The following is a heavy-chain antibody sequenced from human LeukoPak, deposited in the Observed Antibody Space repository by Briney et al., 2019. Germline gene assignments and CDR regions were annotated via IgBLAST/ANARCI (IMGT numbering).Heavy chain of an antibody. V-gene: IGHV2-5*02. CDR3: AHITSGRVHDYFDY. CDR1: GVSLSSSGVG. CDR2: LYWDDEK. D-gene: IGHD1-26*01. Sequence: SGPTLVKPTQPLTLTCALSGVSLSSSGVGGGWIRQAPGKALEWLAVLYWDDEKRYSPSLKSRVTITKDTTKNQVVLILTNVDPVDTGTYYCAHITSGRVHDYFDYWGQGTLVTVSS. J-gene: IGHJ4*02.